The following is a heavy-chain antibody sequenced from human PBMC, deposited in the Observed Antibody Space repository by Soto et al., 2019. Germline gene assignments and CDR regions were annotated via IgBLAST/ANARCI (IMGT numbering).Heavy chain of an antibody. V-gene: IGHV4-34*01. CDR2: ITHSGTT. CDR1: GGSFSGYY. J-gene: IGHJ4*02. D-gene: IGHD2-21*01. CDR3: ARGLPPLVN. Sequence: PSETLCLTCAVYGGSFSGYYWSWIRQPPGKGLEWLGEITHSGTTNYNSSMNSRVTMSLATSKDQFSLKLSSVSAADTALYFCARGLPPLVNWDQGALVAVSS.